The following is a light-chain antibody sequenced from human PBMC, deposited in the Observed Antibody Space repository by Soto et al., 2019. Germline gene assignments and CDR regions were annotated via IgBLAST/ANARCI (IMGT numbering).Light chain of an antibody. Sequence: DVQLTQSPSSLSASVGDRVTITCRASQGINNYLAWYQQKPGTVHNLLIYAASTLQSGVPSRFSGSGSGTDFTLTISSLQHEDVATYACQKFNSVPTCGGGTKVEI. CDR2: AAS. CDR3: QKFNSVPT. V-gene: IGKV1-27*01. J-gene: IGKJ4*01. CDR1: QGINNY.